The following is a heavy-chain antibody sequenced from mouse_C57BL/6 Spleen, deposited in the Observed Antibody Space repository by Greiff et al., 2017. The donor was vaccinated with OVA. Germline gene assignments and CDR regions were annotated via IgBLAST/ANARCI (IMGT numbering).Heavy chain of an antibody. D-gene: IGHD4-1*01. CDR2: INPSSGYT. J-gene: IGHJ4*01. CDR3: AKLGRGYYAMDY. CDR1: GYTFTSYW. V-gene: IGHV1-7*01. Sequence: QVQLQQSGAELAKPGASVKLSCKASGYTFTSYWMHWVKQRPGQGLEWIGYINPSSGYTKYNQKFKDKATLTEDKSSSTAYMQLSSLTYEDSAVYYCAKLGRGYYAMDYWGQGTSVTVAS.